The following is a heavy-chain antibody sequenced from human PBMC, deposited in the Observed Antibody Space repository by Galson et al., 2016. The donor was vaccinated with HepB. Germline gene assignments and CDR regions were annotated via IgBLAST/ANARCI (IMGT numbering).Heavy chain of an antibody. CDR2: IKEDESEK. D-gene: IGHD2-15*01. J-gene: IGHJ4*02. V-gene: IGHV3-7*03. Sequence: SLRLSCAASGFNFSRYWMTWVRQAPGKGLEWVANIKEDESEKHYVGSLKGRFTISRDNDKNLLYLQMNSLRVEDTAVYYCARAPFLDIVVPDYWGQGALVTVSS. CDR3: ARAPFLDIVVPDY. CDR1: GFNFSRYW.